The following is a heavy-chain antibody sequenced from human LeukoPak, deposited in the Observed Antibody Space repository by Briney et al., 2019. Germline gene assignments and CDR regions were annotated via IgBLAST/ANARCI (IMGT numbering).Heavy chain of an antibody. J-gene: IGHJ4*02. D-gene: IGHD3-9*01. CDR3: AKKGGLTNTWFYFDY. Sequence: PGGSLRLSCAASGFTVSNNYMSWVRQAPGKGLEWVSAIRGNSDDTYYADSVKGRFTLSRDISKNTLYLHMDSLTAEDTAVYYCAKKGGLTNTWFYFDYWGQGTLVTVSS. V-gene: IGHV3-23*01. CDR2: IRGNSDDT. CDR1: GFTVSNNY.